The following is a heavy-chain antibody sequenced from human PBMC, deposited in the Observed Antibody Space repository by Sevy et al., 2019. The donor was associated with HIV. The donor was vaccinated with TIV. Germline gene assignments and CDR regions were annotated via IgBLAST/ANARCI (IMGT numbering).Heavy chain of an antibody. CDR2: ISWNSGSI. V-gene: IGHV3-9*01. Sequence: GGSLRLSCAASGFTFDDYAMHWVRQAPGKGLEWVSGISWNSGSIGYADSVKGRFTISRDNAKNSLYLQMNSLRAVDTALYYCAKGSYSSSWYFDLWGRGTLVTVSS. J-gene: IGHJ2*01. D-gene: IGHD6-13*01. CDR1: GFTFDDYA. CDR3: AKGSYSSSWYFDL.